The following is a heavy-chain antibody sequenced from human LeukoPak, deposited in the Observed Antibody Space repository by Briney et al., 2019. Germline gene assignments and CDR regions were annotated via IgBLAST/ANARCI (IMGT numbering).Heavy chain of an antibody. D-gene: IGHD3-22*01. Sequence: GGSLRLSCAASGFTVSSNYMSWVRQAAGKGLEWVSIIYSGGSTYYADSVKGRFTISRDNSKNTLYLQMNSLRAEDTAVYYCARGAVVGDAFDIWGQGKMVTVSS. CDR2: IYSGGST. CDR3: ARGAVVGDAFDI. J-gene: IGHJ3*02. V-gene: IGHV3-66*01. CDR1: GFTVSSNY.